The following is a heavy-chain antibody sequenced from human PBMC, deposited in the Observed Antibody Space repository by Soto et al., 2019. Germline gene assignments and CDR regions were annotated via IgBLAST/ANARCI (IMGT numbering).Heavy chain of an antibody. Sequence: EVQLVEAGGGLVQTGVSLRLSCSVSGFSFSSSWMHWVRQAPGKGLVWVSLIKSDGTFTTYADSVKGRFTISRDNAKNTLYLHMYSLRADDTAVYYGARGLRCPEGYWGQGTLVTVSS. J-gene: IGHJ4*02. V-gene: IGHV3-74*01. CDR1: GFSFSSSW. CDR3: ARGLRCPEGY. CDR2: IKSDGTFT. D-gene: IGHD4-17*01.